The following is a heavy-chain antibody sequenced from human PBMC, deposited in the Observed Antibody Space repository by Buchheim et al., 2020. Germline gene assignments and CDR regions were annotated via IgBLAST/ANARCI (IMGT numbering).Heavy chain of an antibody. Sequence: QVRLVQSGGGLVKPGGSLRLSCAVSGFTFTDHYMAWIRQAPGKGLECVAYISSTGTTVYYADSVTGRFTISRDSAETSLNLQMNALTAEDTAVYYCARSGIAVAVVWFDYWGQGTL. V-gene: IGHV3-11*01. D-gene: IGHD6-19*01. CDR1: GFTFTDHY. CDR2: ISSTGTTV. CDR3: ARSGIAVAVVWFDY. J-gene: IGHJ4*02.